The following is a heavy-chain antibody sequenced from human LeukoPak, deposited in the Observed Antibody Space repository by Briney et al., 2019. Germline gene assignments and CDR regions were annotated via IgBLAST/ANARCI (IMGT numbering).Heavy chain of an antibody. Sequence: GGSLRLSCAASGFTFSNYAMSWVRQAPGKGLEWVSGTTGSGDSIYYADSVKGRFTISRDNSKNTLYLRMNSLRAEDTAVYYCAKGTSSTSCCNDFWGQGTLVTVSS. D-gene: IGHD2-2*01. V-gene: IGHV3-23*01. J-gene: IGHJ4*02. CDR1: GFTFSNYA. CDR2: TTGSGDSI. CDR3: AKGTSSTSCCNDF.